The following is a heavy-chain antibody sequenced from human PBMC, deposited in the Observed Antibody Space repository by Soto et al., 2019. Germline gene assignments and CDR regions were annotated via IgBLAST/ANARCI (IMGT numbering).Heavy chain of an antibody. J-gene: IGHJ6*02. V-gene: IGHV1-46*01. CDR2: INPSGGST. Sequence: GXSVKVSCKASGYTLTSYYMHWVRQAPGQGLEWMGRINPSGGSTRYAQKFQGRVTMTRDTSTSTVYMELSSLRSEDTAVYYCAREYYYGSGSYYTRNDYYYYYGMDVWGQGTTVTVSS. CDR3: AREYYYGSGSYYTRNDYYYYYGMDV. CDR1: GYTLTSYY. D-gene: IGHD3-10*01.